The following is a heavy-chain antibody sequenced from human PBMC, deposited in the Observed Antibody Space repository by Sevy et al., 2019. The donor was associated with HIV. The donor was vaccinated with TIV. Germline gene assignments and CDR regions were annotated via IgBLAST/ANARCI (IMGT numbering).Heavy chain of an antibody. CDR3: AKVRAHDYYDILTGPEDY. D-gene: IGHD3-9*01. CDR1: GFTFSSYA. Sequence: GSLRLSCAASGFTFSSYAMSWVRQAPGKGLEWVSAISGSGGSTYYADSVKGRFTISRDNSKNTLYLQMNSLRAEDTAVYYCAKVRAHDYYDILTGPEDYWGQGTLVTVSS. CDR2: ISGSGGST. V-gene: IGHV3-23*01. J-gene: IGHJ4*02.